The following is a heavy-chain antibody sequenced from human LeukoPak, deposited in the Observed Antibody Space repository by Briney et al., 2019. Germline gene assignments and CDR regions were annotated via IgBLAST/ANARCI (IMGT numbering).Heavy chain of an antibody. Sequence: PSETLSLTCTVYGGPISSSYWSWIRQPPGKGLECIGYMYYTGSTHQNPSLKSRVTISVDTPKNQFPLRLSSVTDADTAVYYCARHVRDSGDFYSQFASGGEGTLVTVSS. CDR1: GGPISSSY. V-gene: IGHV4-59*08. CDR2: MYYTGST. J-gene: IGHJ4*02. CDR3: ARHVRDSGDFYSQFAS. D-gene: IGHD3-22*01.